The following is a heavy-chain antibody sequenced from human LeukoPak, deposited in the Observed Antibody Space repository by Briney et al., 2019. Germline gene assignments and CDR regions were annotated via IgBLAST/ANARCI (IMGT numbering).Heavy chain of an antibody. CDR2: IKEDGSEK. Sequence: PGGSLRLSCAVSGFIFRSYLMSWVRQAPGGGLEGVADIKEDGSEKYYVDSVKGRFTSSRDNAKNSLYLQMNSLRAEDTAVYYCASSSPNWFAPWGQGTLVTVSP. CDR3: ASSSPNWFAP. J-gene: IGHJ5*02. V-gene: IGHV3-7*02. CDR1: GFIFRSYL. D-gene: IGHD2-2*01.